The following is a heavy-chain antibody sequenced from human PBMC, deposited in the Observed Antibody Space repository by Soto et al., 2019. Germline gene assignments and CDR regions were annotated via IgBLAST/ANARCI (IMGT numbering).Heavy chain of an antibody. J-gene: IGHJ4*02. Sequence: PGGSLRLSCAASGCTFSSYAMSWVRQAPGKGLEWVSAITSGGSTYYADSVKGRFTISRDNSKNTLYLQMNSLRAEDTAVHYCAKGEDIVATVFDYWGQGILVTVSS. V-gene: IGHV3-23*01. CDR1: GCTFSSYA. CDR3: AKGEDIVATVFDY. CDR2: ITSGGST. D-gene: IGHD5-12*01.